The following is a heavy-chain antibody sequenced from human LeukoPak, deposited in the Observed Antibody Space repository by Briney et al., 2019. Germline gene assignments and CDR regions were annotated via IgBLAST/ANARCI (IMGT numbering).Heavy chain of an antibody. D-gene: IGHD1-7*01. CDR1: GYTFTSYD. J-gene: IGHJ6*02. CDR3: ARGPEGWNSPEDYYYGMDV. Sequence: GASVKVSCKASGYTFTSYDINWVRQATGQGLEWMGWMNPNSGNTGYAQKLQGRVTMTRNTSISTAYMELSSLRSEDTAVYYCARGPEGWNSPEDYYYGMDVRGQGTTVTVSS. CDR2: MNPNSGNT. V-gene: IGHV1-8*01.